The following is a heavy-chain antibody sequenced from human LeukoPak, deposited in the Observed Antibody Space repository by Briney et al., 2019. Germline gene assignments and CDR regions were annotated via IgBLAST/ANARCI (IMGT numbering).Heavy chain of an antibody. J-gene: IGHJ5*02. CDR2: IYYSGST. D-gene: IGHD6-6*01. Sequence: PSETLSLTCTVSGGSISSSSYYWGWIRQPPGKGLEWIGSIYYSGSTYYNPSLKGRVTISVDTSKNQFPLKLSSVTAADTAVYYCARHGVAALQNWFDPWGQGTLVTVSS. CDR1: GGSISSSSYY. V-gene: IGHV4-39*01. CDR3: ARHGVAALQNWFDP.